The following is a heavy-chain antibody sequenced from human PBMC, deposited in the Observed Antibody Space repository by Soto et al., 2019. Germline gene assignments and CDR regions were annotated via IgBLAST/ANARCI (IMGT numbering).Heavy chain of an antibody. Sequence: QVQLVESGGGEVQPGRSLRLSCAASGFTFSNYGMHWVRQAPGKGLEWVAVISYDGSSKYYADSVKGRFTISRDNSKNTLYLHINSLRAEDTAVYYCAKDHSVGSSGYYTLFDYWGQGTLVTVSS. CDR1: GFTFSNYG. J-gene: IGHJ4*02. D-gene: IGHD3-22*01. CDR2: ISYDGSSK. CDR3: AKDHSVGSSGYYTLFDY. V-gene: IGHV3-30*18.